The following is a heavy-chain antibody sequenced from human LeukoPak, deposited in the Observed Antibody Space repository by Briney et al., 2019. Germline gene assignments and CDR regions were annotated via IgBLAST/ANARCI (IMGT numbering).Heavy chain of an antibody. D-gene: IGHD2-2*01. Sequence: PSETLSLTCTVSGGSISSSSYYWGWIRQPPGKGLEWIGSIYYRGSTYYNPSLKSRVTISVDTSKNQFSLKLSSVTAADTAVYYCAREAGYCSSTSCYGGWFDPWGQGTLVTVSS. CDR2: IYYRGST. J-gene: IGHJ5*02. V-gene: IGHV4-39*07. CDR1: GGSISSSSYY. CDR3: AREAGYCSSTSCYGGWFDP.